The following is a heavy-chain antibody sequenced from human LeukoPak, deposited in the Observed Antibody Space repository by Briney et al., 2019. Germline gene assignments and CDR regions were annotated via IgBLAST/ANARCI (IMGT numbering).Heavy chain of an antibody. J-gene: IGHJ4*02. CDR2: ITYDGSNK. CDR3: ARAHLQYRSSGYYTLLDY. CDR1: GFTFSSYA. V-gene: IGHV3-30*04. Sequence: PWGSLRLSCAASGFTFSSYAMHWVRQAPGKGLEWVADITYDGSNKYYADSVNGRFTISRDNSENTLYLQMTTLRAEDTAVYCRARAHLQYRSSGYYTLLDYWGQGTLVSVSS. D-gene: IGHD3-22*01.